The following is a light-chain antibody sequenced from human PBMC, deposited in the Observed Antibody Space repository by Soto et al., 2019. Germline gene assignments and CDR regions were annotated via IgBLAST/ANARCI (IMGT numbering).Light chain of an antibody. CDR3: CTYAGSYTFVV. V-gene: IGLV2-11*01. CDR1: SNDVGGYNY. J-gene: IGLJ2*01. CDR2: DVI. Sequence: QSALTQPRSVSGSPGQSVTISCTGNSNDVGGYNYVSWYQQHPGKAPKLMIYDVIKRPSGVPDRFSGSKSGNTASLTISGLQAEDEADYYCCTYAGSYTFVVFGGGTKRTVL.